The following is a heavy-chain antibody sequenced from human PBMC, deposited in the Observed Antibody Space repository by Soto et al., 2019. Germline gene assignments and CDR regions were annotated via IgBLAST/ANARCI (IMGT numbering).Heavy chain of an antibody. CDR1: GFTFSSYS. J-gene: IGHJ5*02. CDR2: ISSSSSTI. Sequence: EVQLVESGGGLVQPGGSLRLSCAASGFTFSSYSMNWVRQAPGTGLEWVSYISSSSSTIYYADSVKGRFTISRDNAKNSLYLQMNSLRDEDTAVYYCARDFYGSGSYFRWFDLWGQGTLVTVSS. V-gene: IGHV3-48*02. CDR3: ARDFYGSGSYFRWFDL. D-gene: IGHD3-10*01.